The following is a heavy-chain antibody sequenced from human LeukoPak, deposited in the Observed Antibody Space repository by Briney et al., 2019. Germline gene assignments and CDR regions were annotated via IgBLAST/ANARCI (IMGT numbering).Heavy chain of an antibody. J-gene: IGHJ4*02. V-gene: IGHV3-11*01. CDR2: ISSSGSTI. CDR1: VFTFSDYY. CDR3: ARASDTAMVSY. Sequence: GGSLRLSCAASVFTFSDYYMSWIRQAPGKGLEWVSYISSSGSTIYYADSVKGRFTISRDNAKNSLYLQMNSLRAEDTAVYYCARASDTAMVSYWGQGTLVTVSS. D-gene: IGHD5-18*01.